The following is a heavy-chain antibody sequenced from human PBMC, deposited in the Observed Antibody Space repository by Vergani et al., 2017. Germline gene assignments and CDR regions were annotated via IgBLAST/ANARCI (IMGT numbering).Heavy chain of an antibody. CDR2: INPSGGSP. D-gene: IGHD2-8*01. CDR3: AREGGTRRGHFDY. J-gene: IGHJ4*02. Sequence: QVQLVQSGAEVKKPGASVQVSCKAYGYTFTSYSMHWVRQDPGQGLEWMGIINPSGGSPSYAQKFQGRVTMARDTSTGTVYMELSSLRSEDTAVYYCAREGGTRRGHFDYWGQGTLVTVSS. V-gene: IGHV1-46*03. CDR1: GYTFTSYS.